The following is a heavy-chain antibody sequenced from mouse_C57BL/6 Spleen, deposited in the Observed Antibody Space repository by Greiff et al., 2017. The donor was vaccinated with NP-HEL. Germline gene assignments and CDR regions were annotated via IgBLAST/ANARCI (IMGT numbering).Heavy chain of an antibody. CDR1: GYTFTSYT. CDR3: ARSNAMDY. V-gene: IGHV1-4*01. J-gene: IGHJ4*01. Sequence: VKLQESGAELARPGASVKMSCKASGYTFTSYTMHWVKQRPGQGLEWIGYINPSSGYTKYNQKFKDKATLTADKSSSTAYMQLSSLTSEDSAVYYCARSNAMDYWGQGTSVTVSS. CDR2: INPSSGYT.